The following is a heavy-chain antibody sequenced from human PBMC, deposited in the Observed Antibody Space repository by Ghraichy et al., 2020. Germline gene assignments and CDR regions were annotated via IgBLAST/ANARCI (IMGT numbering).Heavy chain of an antibody. CDR3: ARDDYDSSGYHIDY. Sequence: GGSLRLSCAASGFPFSTYRMNWVRQAPGKGLEWVSIISASSSFIYYADSVKGRFTISRDNAKNSLYLQMNSLRADDTAVYYCARDDYDSSGYHIDYWGQGTLVNVSS. D-gene: IGHD3-22*01. V-gene: IGHV3-21*01. CDR2: ISASSSFI. J-gene: IGHJ4*02. CDR1: GFPFSTYR.